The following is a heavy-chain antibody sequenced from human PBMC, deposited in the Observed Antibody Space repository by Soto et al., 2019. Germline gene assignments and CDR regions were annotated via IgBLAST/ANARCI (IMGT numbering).Heavy chain of an antibody. CDR1: GYTFTSYD. D-gene: IGHD6-19*01. CDR3: ARGRYSSGWYGDYYYYGMDV. Sequence: ASVKVSCKASGYTFTSYDINWVRQATGQGLEWMGWMNPNSGNTGYAQKFQGRVTRTRNTSISTAYMELSSLRSEDTAVYDCARGRYSSGWYGDYYYYGMDVWGQGTTVTVSS. J-gene: IGHJ6*02. V-gene: IGHV1-8*01. CDR2: MNPNSGNT.